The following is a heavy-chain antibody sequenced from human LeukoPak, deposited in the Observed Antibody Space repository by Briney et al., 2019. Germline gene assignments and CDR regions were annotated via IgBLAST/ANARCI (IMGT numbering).Heavy chain of an antibody. D-gene: IGHD6-19*01. CDR2: IYYSGST. J-gene: IGHJ4*02. CDR1: GGSISSGDYY. CDR3: ARGRPGIAVAGRTPGPGFDY. V-gene: IGHV4-30-4*08. Sequence: PSETLSLTCTVSGGSISSGDYYWSWIRQPPGKGLEWIGYIYYSGSTYYNPSLKSRVTISVDTSKNQFSLKLSSVTAADTAVYYCARGRPGIAVAGRTPGPGFDYWGQGTLVTVSS.